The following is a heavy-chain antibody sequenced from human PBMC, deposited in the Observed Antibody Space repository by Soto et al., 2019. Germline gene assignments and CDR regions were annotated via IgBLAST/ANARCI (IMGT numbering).Heavy chain of an antibody. V-gene: IGHV4-4*07. CDR1: GGSINTFY. J-gene: IGHJ4*01. D-gene: IGHD5-12*01. CDR2: IFSSGST. CDR3: AREGSYSAYNFAHGIQLWSFDF. Sequence: SETLPLTCTVSGGSINTFYWSWVRQPAGKGLEWIGRIFSSGSTSFNPSLESRVAMSVDTSKNHFSLNLSSVTAADMAVYYCAREGSYSAYNFAHGIQLWSFDFWGHGALVTVSS.